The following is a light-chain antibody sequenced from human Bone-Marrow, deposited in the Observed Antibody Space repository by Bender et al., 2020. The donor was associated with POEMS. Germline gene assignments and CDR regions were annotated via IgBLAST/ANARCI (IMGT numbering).Light chain of an antibody. V-gene: IGLV2-8*01. CDR1: SSDVGGYDY. Sequence: QSALTQPPSASGSPGQSVTISCTGTSSDVGGYDYVSWYQHHPGKVPKLIIYEVNKRPSGVPDRFSGSRSGNTASLTVSGLQGEDEANYYCASFAGNNDLIFGGGTKLTVL. CDR2: EVN. J-gene: IGLJ2*01. CDR3: ASFAGNNDLI.